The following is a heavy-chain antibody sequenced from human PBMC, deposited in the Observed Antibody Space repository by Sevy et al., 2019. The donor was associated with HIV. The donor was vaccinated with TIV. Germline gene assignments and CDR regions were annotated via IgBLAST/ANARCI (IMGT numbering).Heavy chain of an antibody. Sequence: GGSLRLSCAASGFTFSSYAMSWVRRAPGKGLEWVSALRGSGGSTDYADSVKGRFTISRDNSKNTLYLQMNSLRAEDTAVYYCAKDRHIVVVTAIQGDAFDIWGQGTMVTVSS. CDR1: GFTFSSYA. D-gene: IGHD2-21*02. V-gene: IGHV3-23*01. J-gene: IGHJ3*02. CDR2: LRGSGGST. CDR3: AKDRHIVVVTAIQGDAFDI.